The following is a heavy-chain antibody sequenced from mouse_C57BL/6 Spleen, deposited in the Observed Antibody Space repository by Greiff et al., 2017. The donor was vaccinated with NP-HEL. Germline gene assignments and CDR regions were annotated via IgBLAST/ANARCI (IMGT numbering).Heavy chain of an antibody. D-gene: IGHD2-4*01. V-gene: IGHV5-17*01. Sequence: EVKLMESGGGLVKPGGSLKLSCAASGFTFSDYGMHWVRQAPEKGLEWVAYISSGSSTIYYADTVKGRFTIARDNAKNTLFLQMTSLRSEDTAMYYCARYYDYYWYFDVWGTGTTVTVSS. CDR2: ISSGSSTI. CDR3: ARYYDYYWYFDV. J-gene: IGHJ1*03. CDR1: GFTFSDYG.